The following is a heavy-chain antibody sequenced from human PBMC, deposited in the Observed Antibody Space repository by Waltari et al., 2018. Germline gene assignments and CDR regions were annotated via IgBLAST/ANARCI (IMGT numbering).Heavy chain of an antibody. V-gene: IGHV3-21*01. D-gene: IGHD6-19*01. Sequence: EVQLVESGGGLVKPGGSLRLSCAASGFTFSSYSMHWVRQAPGKGLEWVSSISSSSSYIYYADSVKGRFTISRDNAKNSLYLQMNSLRAEDTAVYYCARAPIAVAGSFDYWGQGTLVTVSS. CDR2: ISSSSSYI. J-gene: IGHJ4*02. CDR3: ARAPIAVAGSFDY. CDR1: GFTFSSYS.